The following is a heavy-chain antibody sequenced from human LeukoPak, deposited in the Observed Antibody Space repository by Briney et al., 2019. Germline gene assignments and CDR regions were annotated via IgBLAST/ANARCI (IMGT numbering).Heavy chain of an antibody. V-gene: IGHV3-23*01. Sequence: GGSLRLSCAASGFTFSSYSMSWVRQAPGKGLEWVSAISDRGGSTYYADSVKGRFTISRDNSKNTLYLQMNSLRAEDTAAYYCAKEGCSGGSCYGYYYYMDVWGKGTTVTISS. CDR2: ISDRGGST. J-gene: IGHJ6*03. CDR1: GFTFSSYS. CDR3: AKEGCSGGSCYGYYYYMDV. D-gene: IGHD2-15*01.